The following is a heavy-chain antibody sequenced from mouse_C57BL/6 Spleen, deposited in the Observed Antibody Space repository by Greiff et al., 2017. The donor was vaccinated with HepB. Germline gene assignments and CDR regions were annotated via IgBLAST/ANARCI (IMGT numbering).Heavy chain of an antibody. CDR2: IDPSDSYT. Sequence: QVQLKQPGAELVMPGASVKLSCKASGYTFTSYWMHWVKQSPGQGLEWIGEIDPSDSYTNYNQKFKGKSTLTVDKSSSTAYMQLSSLTSEDSAVYYCARGLLDYWGQGTTLTVSS. CDR3: ARGLLDY. CDR1: GYTFTSYW. V-gene: IGHV1-69*01. J-gene: IGHJ2*01.